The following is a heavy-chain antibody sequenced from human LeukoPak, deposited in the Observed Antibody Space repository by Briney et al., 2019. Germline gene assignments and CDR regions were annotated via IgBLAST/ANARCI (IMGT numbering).Heavy chain of an antibody. J-gene: IGHJ4*02. Sequence: GESLKISCKGSGYSFTNHWIGWVRQMPGKGLEWMGIIYPGDSDTRYSPSFQSQVSISADKSISTAYLQWSSLKASDTAMYYCARLTGSTAPDYWGQGTLVTVSS. CDR2: IYPGDSDT. V-gene: IGHV5-51*01. CDR1: GYSFTNHW. CDR3: ARLTGSTAPDY. D-gene: IGHD1-7*01.